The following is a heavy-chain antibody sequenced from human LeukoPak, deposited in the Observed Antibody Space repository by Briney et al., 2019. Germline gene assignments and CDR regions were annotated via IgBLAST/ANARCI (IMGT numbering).Heavy chain of an antibody. J-gene: IGHJ4*02. CDR2: ISAGGGT. CDR1: GFTFRNYP. Sequence: GGSLRLSCAASGFTFRNYPMTWVRQTPGKGLEWVSTISAGGGTSYADSVQGRFVISRDNSSNTVHLQMTSLRTDDTAVYYCTKNRGAVAATSDYWGQGTLVTVSS. D-gene: IGHD6-19*01. CDR3: TKNRGAVAATSDY. V-gene: IGHV3-23*01.